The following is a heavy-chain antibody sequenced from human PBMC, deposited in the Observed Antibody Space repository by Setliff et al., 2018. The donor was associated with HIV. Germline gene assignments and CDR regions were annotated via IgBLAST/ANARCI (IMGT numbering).Heavy chain of an antibody. CDR3: AKLGVVLGSMTRDY. D-gene: IGHD3-3*01. CDR1: GGTLNSAW. Sequence: GGSLRLSCAASGGTLNSAWMHWVRQAPGTGLVWVSRVKGDGSITDYADSVKGRFTVSRDNAKNTLYLQMNSLRAEDTAVYYCAKLGVVLGSMTRDYWGQGTLVTVSS. CDR2: VKGDGSIT. J-gene: IGHJ4*02. V-gene: IGHV3-74*01.